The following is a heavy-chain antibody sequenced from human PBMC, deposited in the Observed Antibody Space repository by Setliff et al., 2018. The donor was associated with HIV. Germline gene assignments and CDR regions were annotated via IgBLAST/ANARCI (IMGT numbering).Heavy chain of an antibody. CDR3: ARHASGSEYGDADYFDY. D-gene: IGHD4-17*01. V-gene: IGHV4-59*01. J-gene: IGHJ4*02. Sequence: SETLSLTCTVSGGSIRSYYWSWIRQPPGKGLEWIGYIYNSGSTNYNPSLKSALTISVDTSKNQFSLKLNSVTAADTAVYYCARHASGSEYGDADYFDYWGQGTLVTVSS. CDR2: IYNSGST. CDR1: GGSIRSYY.